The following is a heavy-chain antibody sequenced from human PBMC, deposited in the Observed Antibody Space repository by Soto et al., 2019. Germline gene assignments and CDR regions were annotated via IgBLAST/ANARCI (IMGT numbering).Heavy chain of an antibody. CDR1: GYTFTSYY. D-gene: IGHD6-13*01. V-gene: IGHV1-46*01. Sequence: QVQLVQSGAEVKKPGASVKVSCKASGYTFTSYYMHWVRQAPGQGLEWMGIINPSGGSTSYAQKFQGRVXXTXDXXTSPVYMELSSLRSEDTAVYYCARDFSSNLYGMDVWGQGTTVTVSS. J-gene: IGHJ6*02. CDR2: INPSGGST. CDR3: ARDFSSNLYGMDV.